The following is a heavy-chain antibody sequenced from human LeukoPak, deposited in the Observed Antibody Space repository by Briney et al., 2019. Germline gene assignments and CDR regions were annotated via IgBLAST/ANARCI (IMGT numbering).Heavy chain of an antibody. V-gene: IGHV3-74*01. D-gene: IGHD5-18*01. Sequence: GGSLRLSCAASGFTFNSYWMHWVGQAPGKGLVWVSRINSDGSSTSYADSVKGRFTISRDNAKNTLYLQMNSLRAEDTAVYYCAREFLDTYYYYMDVWGKGTTVTVSS. CDR3: AREFLDTYYYYMDV. CDR1: GFTFNSYW. CDR2: INSDGSST. J-gene: IGHJ6*03.